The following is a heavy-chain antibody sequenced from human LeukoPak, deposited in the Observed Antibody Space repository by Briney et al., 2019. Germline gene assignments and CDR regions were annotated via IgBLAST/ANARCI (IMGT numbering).Heavy chain of an antibody. D-gene: IGHD6-19*01. J-gene: IGHJ4*02. CDR3: VREMYSSGWYLDY. CDR2: IQQDAGEK. Sequence: GGSLRLSCAASGFTFSTYWMTWVRQAPGKGLEWVANIQQDAGEKYYVDSVKGRFTISRDNAKNSLYLQMNSLRAEDTAVYYCVREMYSSGWYLDYWGQGTLVTVSS. CDR1: GFTFSTYW. V-gene: IGHV3-7*01.